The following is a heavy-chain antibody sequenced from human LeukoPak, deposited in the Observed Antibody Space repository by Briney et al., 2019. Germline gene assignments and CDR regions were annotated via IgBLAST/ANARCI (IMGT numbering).Heavy chain of an antibody. CDR3: AKNGYNSGWYDS. V-gene: IGHV3-23*01. Sequence: GGSLRLSCAASGVTFSSYDMSWVRQAPGKGLEWVSRISASGYTTYYADSVKGRFTLSRDNSKNTLYLQMNSLRAEDTALYYCAKNGYNSGWYDSWGQGILVTVSS. CDR1: GVTFSSYD. J-gene: IGHJ5*01. D-gene: IGHD6-25*01. CDR2: ISASGYTT.